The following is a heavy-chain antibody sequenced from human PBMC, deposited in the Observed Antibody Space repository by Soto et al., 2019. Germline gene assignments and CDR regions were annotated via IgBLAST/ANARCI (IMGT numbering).Heavy chain of an antibody. J-gene: IGHJ6*02. Sequence: SVKVSCKASGGTFSSYAISWVRQAPGQGLEWMGGIIPIFGTANYAQKFQGRVTITADESTSTAYMELSSLRSEDTAVYYCARGSQGERYYYGRDVWGQGPRVTVSS. CDR2: IIPIFGTA. CDR3: ARGSQGERYYYGRDV. CDR1: GGTFSSYA. V-gene: IGHV1-69*13. D-gene: IGHD2-21*01.